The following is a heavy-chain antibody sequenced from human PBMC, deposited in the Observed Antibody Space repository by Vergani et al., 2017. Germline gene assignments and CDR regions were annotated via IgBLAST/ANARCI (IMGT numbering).Heavy chain of an antibody. D-gene: IGHD1-14*01. J-gene: IGHJ3*02. Sequence: QVQLVESGGGVVQPGRSLRLSCAASGFTFSSYAMHWVRQAPGKGLEWVAVISYDGSNKYYADSVKGRFTISRDNAKSSLSLQMHSLTAEDTAVYFCARVGTWAFDIWGQGTVVTVSS. CDR2: ISYDGSNK. V-gene: IGHV3-30-3*01. CDR3: ARVGTWAFDI. CDR1: GFTFSSYA.